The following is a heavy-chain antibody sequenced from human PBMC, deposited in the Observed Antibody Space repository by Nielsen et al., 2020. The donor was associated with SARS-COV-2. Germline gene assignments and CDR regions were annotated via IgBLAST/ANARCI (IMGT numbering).Heavy chain of an antibody. D-gene: IGHD6-19*01. CDR2: ISSRSSAI. V-gene: IGHV3-48*01. Sequence: WIRQPPGKGLEWVSYISSRSSAIYYADSVKGRFTISRDNAKNSLYLQMNSLRAEDTAVYYCARDSSGWYALTTYYYYGMDVWGQGTTVTSP. CDR3: ARDSSGWYALTTYYYYGMDV. J-gene: IGHJ6*02.